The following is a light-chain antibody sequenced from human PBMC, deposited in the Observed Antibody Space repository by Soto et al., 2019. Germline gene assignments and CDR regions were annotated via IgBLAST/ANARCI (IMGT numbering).Light chain of an antibody. Sequence: DIQLTQSPSFLSASVGDTVTITCRASQGFGSYLAWYQQKPGKAPKLLIYGASTLQTGVPSRFSGSGSGTEFTLTISNLQPEDLATYYCQQLNRYPITFGQGKRREIK. V-gene: IGKV1-9*01. CDR2: GAS. J-gene: IGKJ5*01. CDR1: QGFGSY. CDR3: QQLNRYPIT.